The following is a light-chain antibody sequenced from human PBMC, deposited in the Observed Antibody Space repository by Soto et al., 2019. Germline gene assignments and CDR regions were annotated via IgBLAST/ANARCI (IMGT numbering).Light chain of an antibody. CDR1: QSVSSH. CDR3: QQRTDWIT. J-gene: IGKJ5*01. CDR2: DAS. Sequence: EIVLTQSPATLSLSPGAGATLSCRASQSVSSHLAWYQQKPGQAPRLLIYDASVRATGIPARFSGSGSGTDFTLTISSLEPDDFAVYYCQQRTDWITFGQGTRLDIK. V-gene: IGKV3-11*01.